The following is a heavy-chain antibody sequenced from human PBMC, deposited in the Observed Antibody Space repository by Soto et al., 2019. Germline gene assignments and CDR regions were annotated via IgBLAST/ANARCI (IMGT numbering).Heavy chain of an antibody. V-gene: IGHV4-31*03. Sequence: SETLSLTCSVSGYSINRGYYWSWIRQHPGKGLEWIGYIYYSGSTYYNPSLKSRVIISVDTSKNQFSLKLSSVTAADTAVYYCARDSGYFGSGSPLDSWGQGTLVTVSS. D-gene: IGHD3-10*01. CDR3: ARDSGYFGSGSPLDS. J-gene: IGHJ4*02. CDR2: IYYSGST. CDR1: GYSINRGYY.